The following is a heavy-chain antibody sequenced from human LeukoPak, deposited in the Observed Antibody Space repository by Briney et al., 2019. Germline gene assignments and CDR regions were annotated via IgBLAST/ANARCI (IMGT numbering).Heavy chain of an antibody. CDR1: GFTFSSYA. J-gene: IGHJ4*02. CDR2: ISYDGSNK. D-gene: IGHD6-19*01. CDR3: AKERMGIAVAGTFDY. Sequence: GGSLRLSCAASGFTFSSYAMHWVRQAPGKGLEWVAVISYDGSNKYYADSVKGRFTISRDNSKNTLYLQMNSLRAEDTAVYYCAKERMGIAVAGTFDYWGQGTLVTVSS. V-gene: IGHV3-30*04.